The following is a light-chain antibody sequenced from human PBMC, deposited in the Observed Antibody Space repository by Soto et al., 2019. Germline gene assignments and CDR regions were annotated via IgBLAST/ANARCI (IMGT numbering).Light chain of an antibody. CDR3: SSYGGFNNVL. J-gene: IGLJ2*01. CDR2: SVS. V-gene: IGLV2-8*01. Sequence: QSALTQPASVSGSPGQSITISCSGTSSDIGAYDHVAWYQQFTGKTPKLMIYSVSNRPSGVPARFSGSKSGNTASLTVSGLQTEDEADYYCSSYGGFNNVLFGGGTKLTVL. CDR1: SSDIGAYDH.